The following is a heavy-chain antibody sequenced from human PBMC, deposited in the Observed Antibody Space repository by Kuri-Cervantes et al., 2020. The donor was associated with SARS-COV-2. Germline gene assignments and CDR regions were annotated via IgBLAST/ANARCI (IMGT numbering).Heavy chain of an antibody. D-gene: IGHD5-18*01. CDR3: ARFPVIYSYGDLDFGY. Sequence: SETLSLTCTVSGYSISSGYYWGWIRQPPGKGLEWIGSIYHSGSTYYNPSLKSRVTISVDTSKNQFSLKLSSVTAADTAVYYCARFPVIYSYGDLDFGYWGQGTLVTVSS. V-gene: IGHV4-38-2*02. J-gene: IGHJ4*02. CDR1: GYSISSGYY. CDR2: IYHSGST.